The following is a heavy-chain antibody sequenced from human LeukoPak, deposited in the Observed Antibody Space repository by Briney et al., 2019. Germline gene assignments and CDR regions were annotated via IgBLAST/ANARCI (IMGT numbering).Heavy chain of an antibody. CDR2: IFYSGST. CDR3: AREHREWLVRSYYYYGMDV. D-gene: IGHD6-19*01. J-gene: IGHJ6*02. V-gene: IGHV4-59*11. CDR1: GGSISSHY. Sequence: PSETLSLTCNVSGGSISSHYWSWIRQPPGKGLEWIGDIFYSGSTNYNPSLKSRLTISVDKPKKQFSLKLSSVTAADTAVYYCAREHREWLVRSYYYYGMDVWGQGTTVTVSS.